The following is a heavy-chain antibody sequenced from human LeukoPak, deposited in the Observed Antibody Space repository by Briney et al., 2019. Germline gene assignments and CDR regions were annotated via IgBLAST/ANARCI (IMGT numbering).Heavy chain of an antibody. CDR3: ARGGSGWWFDY. J-gene: IGHJ4*02. CDR2: INWNGGST. Sequence: GGSLRLSCAASGFTFSSYDMNWVRQAPGKGLEWVSGINWNGGSTGYADSVKGRFTISRDNAKNSLYLQMNSLRAEDTALYYCARGGSGWWFDYWGQGTLVTVSS. V-gene: IGHV3-20*04. D-gene: IGHD6-19*01. CDR1: GFTFSSYD.